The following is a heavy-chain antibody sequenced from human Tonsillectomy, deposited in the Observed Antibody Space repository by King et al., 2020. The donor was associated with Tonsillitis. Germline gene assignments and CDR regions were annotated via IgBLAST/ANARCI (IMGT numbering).Heavy chain of an antibody. Sequence: QLVQSGGGLVKPGGSLRLSCAASGFTFSDYYMSWIRQAPGKGLEWVSYISSSGSTIYYADSVKGRFTISRDNAKNSLYLQMNSLGAEDTAVYYCARDLAYYDFWSGYSISAYYYYYMDVWGKGTTVTVSS. D-gene: IGHD3-3*01. CDR2: ISSSGSTI. CDR1: GFTFSDYY. J-gene: IGHJ6*03. V-gene: IGHV3-11*01. CDR3: ARDLAYYDFWSGYSISAYYYYYMDV.